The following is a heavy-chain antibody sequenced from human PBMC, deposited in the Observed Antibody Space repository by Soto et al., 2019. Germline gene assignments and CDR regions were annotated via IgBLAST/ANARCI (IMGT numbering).Heavy chain of an antibody. J-gene: IGHJ4*02. Sequence: GASVKVSCKTSGYTFSTYSMHWVRQAPGQRPEWMGWINTANGNTKYSHEFQGRVTITTDTSASTAYMDLTSLRSDDTAVYYCARDSTTTGWGSWSWGQGTLVTVSS. CDR2: INTANGNT. V-gene: IGHV1-3*04. D-gene: IGHD3-10*01. CDR1: GYTFSTYS. CDR3: ARDSTTTGWGSWS.